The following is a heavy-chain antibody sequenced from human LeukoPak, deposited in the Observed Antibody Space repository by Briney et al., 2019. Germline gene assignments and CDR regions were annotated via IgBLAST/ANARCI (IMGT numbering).Heavy chain of an antibody. D-gene: IGHD6-13*01. J-gene: IGHJ4*02. CDR3: ARGVIAAAALVDY. CDR1: GFTFSTYT. CDR2: ISSRSSYI. Sequence: PGGSLRLSCAASGFTFSTYTMNWVRQAPGKGLEWVSSISSRSSYIYYADSVKGRFTISRDNAKNSLYLQMNSLRAEDTAVYYCARGVIAAAALVDYWGQGTLVTVSS. V-gene: IGHV3-21*01.